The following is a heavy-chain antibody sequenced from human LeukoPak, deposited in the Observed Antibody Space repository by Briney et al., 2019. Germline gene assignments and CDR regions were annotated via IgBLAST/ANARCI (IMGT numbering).Heavy chain of an antibody. D-gene: IGHD3-22*01. V-gene: IGHV1-46*01. J-gene: IGHJ4*02. CDR2: IYPRDGST. CDR3: AREANYDSSGYYSDY. CDR1: GCTFTNNY. Sequence: ASVKVSCKASGCTFTNNYLHWVRQAPGQGLEWMGMIYPRDGSTSYAQNFQGRVTMTRDTSTSTVYMELSSLRSEDTAVYYCAREANYDSSGYYSDYWGQGTLVTVSS.